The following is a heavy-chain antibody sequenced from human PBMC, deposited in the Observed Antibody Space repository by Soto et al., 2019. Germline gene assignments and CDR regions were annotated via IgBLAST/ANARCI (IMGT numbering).Heavy chain of an antibody. CDR1: GGSISSSNW. Sequence: KTSETLSLTCAVSGGSISSSNWWSWVRQPPGKGLEWIGEIYHSGSTNYNPSLKSRVTISVDKSKNQFSLKLSSVTAADTAVYYCARFMVRGVIKNYYGMDVWGQGTTVTVSS. D-gene: IGHD3-10*01. CDR2: IYHSGST. V-gene: IGHV4-4*02. J-gene: IGHJ6*02. CDR3: ARFMVRGVIKNYYGMDV.